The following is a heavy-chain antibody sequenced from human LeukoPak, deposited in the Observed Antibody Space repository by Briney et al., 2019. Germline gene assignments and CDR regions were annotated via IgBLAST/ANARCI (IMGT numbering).Heavy chain of an antibody. D-gene: IGHD3-22*01. CDR2: IYQDGSEM. V-gene: IGHV3-7*01. CDR3: ARDQGSMIVVRTTKWYFDL. Sequence: GGSLRLSCAASGFTFSNDWMSWVRQAPGKELAWLANIYQDGSEMYYVDSVKGRFTISRDNGKNSLYLQINSLRADDTAVYYCARDQGSMIVVRTTKWYFDLWGRGTLVTVSS. J-gene: IGHJ2*01. CDR1: GFTFSNDW.